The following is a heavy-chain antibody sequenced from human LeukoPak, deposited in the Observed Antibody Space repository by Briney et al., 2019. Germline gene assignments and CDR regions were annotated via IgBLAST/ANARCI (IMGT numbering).Heavy chain of an antibody. CDR2: IYYGGTT. J-gene: IGHJ4*02. CDR3: ARHGRPDYGLGFCDY. CDR1: GGPIIRSSYY. Sequence: KPSETLSLTFRVSGGPIIRSSYYWGWIRQSPGKGLEWIGSIYYGGTTYYNPSLKSRLPITLDTSNQFSLKLSSVTAADTAVYYCARHGRPDYGLGFCDYWGKGTLVTVSS. V-gene: IGHV4-39*01. D-gene: IGHD3-10*01.